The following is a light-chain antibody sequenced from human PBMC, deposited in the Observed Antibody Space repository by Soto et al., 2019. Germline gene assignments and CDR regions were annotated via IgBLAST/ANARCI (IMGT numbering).Light chain of an antibody. CDR1: SSDIGSYNV. CDR3: CSYARSTTFV. V-gene: IGLV2-23*02. J-gene: IGLJ1*01. Sequence: ALTQYASVSGAPGQSITISCTGTSSDIGSYNVVSWYQQHPGTAPKLMIYEVDKRPSGVSHRFSGYNYGNTASLTISGLQSEDEADYYCCSYARSTTFVFGGGTKVTV. CDR2: EVD.